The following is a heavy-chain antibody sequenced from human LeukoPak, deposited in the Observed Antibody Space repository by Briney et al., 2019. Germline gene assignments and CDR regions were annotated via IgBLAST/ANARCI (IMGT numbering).Heavy chain of an antibody. CDR2: IKQDGSEK. CDR1: GFTFSSYW. V-gene: IGHV3-7*05. J-gene: IGHJ3*02. Sequence: GGSLRLSCAASGFTFSSYWMSWVRQAPGKGLEWVANIKQDGSEKYYVDSVKGRFTISRDNAKNSLYLQMNSLRAEDTAVYYCARDGPVAGIGWGEGGAFDIWGQGTMVTVSS. D-gene: IGHD6-19*01. CDR3: ARDGPVAGIGWGEGGAFDI.